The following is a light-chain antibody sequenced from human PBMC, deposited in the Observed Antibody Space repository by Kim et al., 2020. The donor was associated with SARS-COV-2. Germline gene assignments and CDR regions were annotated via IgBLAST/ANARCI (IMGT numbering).Light chain of an antibody. CDR1: QGISNY. Sequence: DIQMTQSPSSLSASVGDRVTITCRASQGISNYLAWYQQKPEKVPKLLIYAASTLQSGVPSRFSGSGSGTDFTLTISSLQPEDVATYYCQKYKGTFGQGTKLEIK. J-gene: IGKJ2*02. CDR2: AAS. V-gene: IGKV1-27*01. CDR3: QKYKGT.